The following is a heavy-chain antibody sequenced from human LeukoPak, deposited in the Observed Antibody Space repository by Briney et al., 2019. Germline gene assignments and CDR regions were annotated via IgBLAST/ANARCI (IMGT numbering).Heavy chain of an antibody. Sequence: GRSLRLSCAASGFTFSSYGMPWVSQAPGKGLEWVAVIWYDGSNKYYADSVKGRFTISRDNSKNTLYLQMNSLRAEDTAVYYCARKNSYGPGGMDVWGQGTTVTVSS. CDR3: ARKNSYGPGGMDV. J-gene: IGHJ6*02. CDR2: IWYDGSNK. D-gene: IGHD5-18*01. V-gene: IGHV3-33*01. CDR1: GFTFSSYG.